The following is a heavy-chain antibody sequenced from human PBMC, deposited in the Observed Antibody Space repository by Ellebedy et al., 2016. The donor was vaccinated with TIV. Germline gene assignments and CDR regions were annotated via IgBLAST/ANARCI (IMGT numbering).Heavy chain of an antibody. Sequence: ASVKVSXKASSYSFPNYGVSWVRQAPGQGLEWMGWISASTGVTNYVQKFQGRVTMTTDTSTTTAYMELRSLTSDDTAVYFCTRWQWVATGNFDYWGQGTLVTVSS. J-gene: IGHJ4*02. D-gene: IGHD6-19*01. CDR2: ISASTGVT. CDR3: TRWQWVATGNFDY. V-gene: IGHV1-18*01. CDR1: SYSFPNYG.